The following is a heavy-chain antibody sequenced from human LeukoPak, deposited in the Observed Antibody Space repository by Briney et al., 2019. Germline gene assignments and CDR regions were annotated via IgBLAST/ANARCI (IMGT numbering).Heavy chain of an antibody. CDR3: ARGAINSFTTVTSFDY. CDR2: MNPNSGNT. CDR1: GYTLTSYD. J-gene: IGHJ4*02. Sequence: ASVKVSCKASGYTLTSYDINWVRQAAGQGLEWMGWMNPNSGNTDYAQKFQGRVTLLRNTSINTAYMEVSSLRSEDTAVYYCARGAINSFTTVTSFDYWGQGTPVTVSS. V-gene: IGHV1-8*03. D-gene: IGHD4-17*01.